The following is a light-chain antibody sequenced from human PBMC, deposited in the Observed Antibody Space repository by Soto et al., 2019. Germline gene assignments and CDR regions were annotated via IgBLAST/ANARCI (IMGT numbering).Light chain of an antibody. Sequence: DIEMTQSPSSLSASVGDRVTITCRASQSISSYLNWYQQKPGKVPKLLIYAASSLQSGVPPSFSGSGSGTDFTLTISSLQPEYFATYYCQQSYGTPLTFGGGTKVEIK. CDR1: QSISSY. CDR2: AAS. V-gene: IGKV1-39*01. J-gene: IGKJ4*01. CDR3: QQSYGTPLT.